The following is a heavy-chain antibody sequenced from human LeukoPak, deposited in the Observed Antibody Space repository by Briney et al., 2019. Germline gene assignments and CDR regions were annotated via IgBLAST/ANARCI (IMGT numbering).Heavy chain of an antibody. CDR2: ISQDSSTR. CDR3: AREDDAFVI. Sequence: GRSLRLSCAASGFIFKNNVLHWVRQAPGRGLEWVTLISQDSSTRHYADSVKGRFSISRDNVKNTLYLQMRSLRDEDTAVYFCAREDDAFVIWGQGTTVTVSS. V-gene: IGHV3-30*04. J-gene: IGHJ3*02. CDR1: GFIFKNNV.